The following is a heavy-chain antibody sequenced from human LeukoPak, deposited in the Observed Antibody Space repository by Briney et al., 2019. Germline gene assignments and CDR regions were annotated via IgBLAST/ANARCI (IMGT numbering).Heavy chain of an antibody. CDR3: ASHGLTGKYNWFDP. J-gene: IGHJ5*02. Sequence: PGGSLRLSCAASGFTFSSYWMHWVRHAPGKGLVWVSRINSDGSSTIYADSVKGRFTISRDNAKNTLYLQMNSLRAEDTAVYYCASHGLTGKYNWFDPWGQGTLVTVSS. CDR2: INSDGSST. V-gene: IGHV3-74*01. CDR1: GFTFSSYW. D-gene: IGHD7-27*01.